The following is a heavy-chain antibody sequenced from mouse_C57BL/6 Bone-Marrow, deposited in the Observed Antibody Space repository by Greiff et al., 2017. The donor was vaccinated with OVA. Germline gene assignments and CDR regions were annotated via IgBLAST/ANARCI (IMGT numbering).Heavy chain of an antibody. CDR1: GFTFSSYG. J-gene: IGHJ2*01. Sequence: EVKVVESGGDLVKPGGSLKLSCAASGFTFSSYGMSWVRQTPDKRLEWVATISSGGSYTYYPDSVKGRFTISRDNAKNTLYLQMSSLKSEDTAMYYCARLSGDYWGQGTTLTVSS. V-gene: IGHV5-6*01. CDR3: ARLSGDY. CDR2: ISSGGSYT.